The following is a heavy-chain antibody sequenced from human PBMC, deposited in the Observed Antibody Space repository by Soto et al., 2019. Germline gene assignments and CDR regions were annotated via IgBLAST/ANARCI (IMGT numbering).Heavy chain of an antibody. V-gene: IGHV4-31*03. D-gene: IGHD2-21*02. Sequence: TLSLTCTVSGGSISSCGYYLSWIRQHPGKGLEWIGYIYYSGSTYYNPSLKSRVTISVDTSKNQFSLKLSSVTAADTAVYYCARYDRGGDYYFDYWGQGTLVTVSS. CDR2: IYYSGST. CDR1: GGSISSCGYY. CDR3: ARYDRGGDYYFDY. J-gene: IGHJ4*02.